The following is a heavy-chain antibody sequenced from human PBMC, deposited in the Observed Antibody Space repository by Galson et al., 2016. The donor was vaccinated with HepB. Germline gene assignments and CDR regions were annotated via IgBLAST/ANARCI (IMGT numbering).Heavy chain of an antibody. J-gene: IGHJ4*02. V-gene: IGHV3-7*01. Sequence: SLRLSCATSGFTFSSYWMNWVRQAPGQGLEWVAKVKQDGSEKYYADSVKGRFTTSRDNAHNSLYLQMDSLRAEDSAIYFCTRDIERVGATLYFDYWGRGTLVTVSS. CDR2: VKQDGSEK. CDR1: GFTFSSYW. CDR3: TRDIERVGATLYFDY. D-gene: IGHD1-26*01.